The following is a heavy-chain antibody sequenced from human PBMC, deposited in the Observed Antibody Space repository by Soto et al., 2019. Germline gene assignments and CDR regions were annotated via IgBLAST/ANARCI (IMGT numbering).Heavy chain of an antibody. D-gene: IGHD3-10*01. Sequence: QITLKESGPTLVRPTQTLTLTCTFSGFSLSTAGVVVGWIRQPPGKALEWLALIYWDDDKRYSPSLKSRLTITKDTSKNEVILTMTNMDPVDTARYYCAQRLPHYGLGREWGNWFDPWGQGTLVTVSS. CDR1: GFSLSTAGVV. V-gene: IGHV2-5*02. CDR3: AQRLPHYGLGREWGNWFDP. CDR2: IYWDDDK. J-gene: IGHJ5*02.